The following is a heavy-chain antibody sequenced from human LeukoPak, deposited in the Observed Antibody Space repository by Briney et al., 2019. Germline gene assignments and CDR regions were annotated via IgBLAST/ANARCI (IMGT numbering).Heavy chain of an antibody. D-gene: IGHD6-13*01. V-gene: IGHV3-23*01. J-gene: IGHJ4*02. Sequence: AGGSLRLSCAASGFTFSSYAMSWVRQAPGKGLEWVSAISGSGGSTYYADSVKGRFTISRDNSKNTLYLQMNSLRAEDTAVYYCAEAPTQTQQTVQRWGQGTLVTVSS. CDR1: GFTFSSYA. CDR3: AEAPTQTQQTVQR. CDR2: ISGSGGST.